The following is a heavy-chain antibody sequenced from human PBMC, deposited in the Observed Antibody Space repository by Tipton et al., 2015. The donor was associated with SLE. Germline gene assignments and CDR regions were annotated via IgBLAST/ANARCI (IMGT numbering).Heavy chain of an antibody. CDR2: INHSGST. D-gene: IGHD6-19*01. V-gene: IGHV4-34*01. CDR1: GGSFSGYY. J-gene: IGHJ4*02. Sequence: TLSLTCAVYGGSFSGYYWSWIRQPPGKGLEWIGEINHSGSTNYNPSLKSRVTISVDTSKNQFSLKLSSVTAADTAVYYCARGRGILGCWGQGTLVTVSS. CDR3: ARGRGILGC.